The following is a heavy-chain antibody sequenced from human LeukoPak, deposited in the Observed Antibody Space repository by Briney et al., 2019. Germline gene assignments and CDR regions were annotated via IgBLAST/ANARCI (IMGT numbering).Heavy chain of an antibody. J-gene: IGHJ4*02. V-gene: IGHV3-23*01. Sequence: GGSLRLSCAASGFTFSDYYMSWIRQAPGKGLEWVSAISGRGGSTYYADSVKGRFTISRDNSKNTLYLQMNSLRAEDTAVYYCAKGRWYSGSDYWGQGTLVTVSS. CDR3: AKGRWYSGSDY. CDR2: ISGRGGST. D-gene: IGHD1-26*01. CDR1: GFTFSDYY.